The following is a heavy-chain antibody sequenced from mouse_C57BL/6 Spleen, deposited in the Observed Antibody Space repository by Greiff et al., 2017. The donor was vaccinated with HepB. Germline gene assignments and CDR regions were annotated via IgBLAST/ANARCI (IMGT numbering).Heavy chain of an antibody. V-gene: IGHV1-26*01. J-gene: IGHJ4*01. CDR2: INPNNGGT. D-gene: IGHD2-4*01. CDR1: GYTFTDYY. Sequence: VQLQQSGPELVKPGASVKISCKASGYTFTDYYMNWVKQSHGKSLEWIGDINPNNGGTSYNQKFKGKATLTVDKSSSTAYMELRSLTSEDSAVYYCAGPYYDYDLYYAMDYWGQGTSVTVSS. CDR3: AGPYYDYDLYYAMDY.